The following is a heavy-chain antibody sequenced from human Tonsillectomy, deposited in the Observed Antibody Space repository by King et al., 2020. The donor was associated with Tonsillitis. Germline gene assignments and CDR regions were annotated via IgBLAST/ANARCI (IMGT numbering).Heavy chain of an antibody. V-gene: IGHV3-30*18. Sequence: VQLVESGGGVVQPGRSLRLSCAASGFTFTTYGMHWVRQAPGKGLEWVAVILYDGSNKYYADSVKGRFTISRDNSKNTLYLQMNSLRAEDTAVYYCAKATDTYGPLGGMDVWGQGTTVTVSS. J-gene: IGHJ6*02. CDR3: AKATDTYGPLGGMDV. CDR2: ILYDGSNK. CDR1: GFTFTTYG. D-gene: IGHD7-27*01.